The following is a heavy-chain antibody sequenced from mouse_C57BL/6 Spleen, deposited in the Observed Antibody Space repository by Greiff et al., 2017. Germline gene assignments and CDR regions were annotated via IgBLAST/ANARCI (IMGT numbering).Heavy chain of an antibody. CDR3: AGSTAQAQGWFAD. J-gene: IGHJ3*01. CDR2: INPGSGGT. V-gene: IGHV1-54*01. Sequence: QVQLQQSGAELVRPGTSVKVSCKASGYAFTNYLIEWVKQRPGQGLEWIGVINPGSGGTNYNEKFKGKATLTADKSSSTAYMQLSSLTSEDSAVYCGAGSTAQAQGWFADWGQGTLVTVSA. D-gene: IGHD3-2*02. CDR1: GYAFTNYL.